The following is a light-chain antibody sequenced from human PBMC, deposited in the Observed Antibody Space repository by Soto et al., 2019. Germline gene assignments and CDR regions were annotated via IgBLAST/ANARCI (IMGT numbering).Light chain of an antibody. CDR1: SSDVGAYDY. CDR2: EVS. V-gene: IGLV2-8*01. J-gene: IGLJ1*01. Sequence: QSVLTQPPSASGSPGQSVTISCTGTSSDVGAYDYVSWYQQHPGKAPKLMISEVSKRPSGVPDRFSGSKSGNTASLTVSGLQADDEADYYCSSYAGSNIYVFGSGTKVTVL. CDR3: SSYAGSNIYV.